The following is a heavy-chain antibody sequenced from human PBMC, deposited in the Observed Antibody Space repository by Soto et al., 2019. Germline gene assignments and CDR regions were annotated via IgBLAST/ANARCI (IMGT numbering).Heavy chain of an antibody. D-gene: IGHD6-19*01. CDR1: GGTFSSYA. CDR3: ARDPSNSSGWYNY. CDR2: IIPIFGTA. Sequence: LVQSGAEVKKPGSSVKVSCXAXGGTFSSYAISWXXQXXXXGXEWMGGIIPIFGTANYAQKFQGRVTITADESTSTAYMELSSLRSEDTAVYYCARDPSNSSGWYNYWGQGTLVTVSS. V-gene: IGHV1-69*01. J-gene: IGHJ4*02.